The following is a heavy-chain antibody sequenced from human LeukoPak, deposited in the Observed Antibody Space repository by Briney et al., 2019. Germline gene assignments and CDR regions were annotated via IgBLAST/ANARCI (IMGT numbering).Heavy chain of an antibody. D-gene: IGHD2-2*01. Sequence: PSETLSLTCAVYGGSFSGYYWSWIRQPPGEGLEWIGEINHSGSTNYNPSLKSRVTMSVDTSKNQFSLKLSSVTAADTAVYYCARGIDCSSTSCYGVGNWFDPWGQGTLVTVSS. CDR1: GGSFSGYY. V-gene: IGHV4-34*01. CDR2: INHSGST. CDR3: ARGIDCSSTSCYGVGNWFDP. J-gene: IGHJ5*02.